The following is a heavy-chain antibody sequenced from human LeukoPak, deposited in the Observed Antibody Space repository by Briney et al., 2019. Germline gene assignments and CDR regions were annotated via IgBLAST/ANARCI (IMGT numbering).Heavy chain of an antibody. CDR2: INPNSGGP. D-gene: IGHD5-18*01. CDR1: GYTFTGYY. Sequence: ASMTVSCKASGYTFTGYYMHWVRQAPGQGPEWMGRINPNSGGPDYAQRFQGRVTMTRDTSISTAYMELSRLRSDDTAVYYCARWEYSYGSLWGQGTLVTVSS. V-gene: IGHV1-2*06. CDR3: ARWEYSYGSL. J-gene: IGHJ4*02.